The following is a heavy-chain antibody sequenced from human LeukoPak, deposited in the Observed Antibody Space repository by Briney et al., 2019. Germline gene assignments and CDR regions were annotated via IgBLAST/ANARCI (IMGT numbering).Heavy chain of an antibody. J-gene: IGHJ4*02. Sequence: SETLSLTCAVSGGSISSSTSYWGWIRQPPGKGLEWLGRIYYSGSTFYNLSLKSRVTISVDTSNNQFSLRLSSVTAADTAVYYCARHGSTDYFDYWGQGTLVTVSS. CDR3: ARHGSTDYFDY. CDR2: IYYSGST. V-gene: IGHV4-39*01. D-gene: IGHD2-2*03. CDR1: GGSISSSTSY.